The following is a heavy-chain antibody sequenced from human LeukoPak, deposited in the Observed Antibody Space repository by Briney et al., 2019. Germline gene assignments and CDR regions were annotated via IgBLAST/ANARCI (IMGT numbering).Heavy chain of an antibody. V-gene: IGHV3-33*01. CDR2: IWYDGSNK. D-gene: IGHD6-13*01. CDR1: GFTFSSYG. Sequence: GGSLRLSCAASGFTFSSYGMHWVRQAPGKGLEWVAVIWYDGSNKYYADSVKGRFTISRDNSKNTPYLQMNSLRAEDTAVYYCARGGGSSWFSGLWYWGQGTLVTVSS. J-gene: IGHJ4*02. CDR3: ARGGGSSWFSGLWY.